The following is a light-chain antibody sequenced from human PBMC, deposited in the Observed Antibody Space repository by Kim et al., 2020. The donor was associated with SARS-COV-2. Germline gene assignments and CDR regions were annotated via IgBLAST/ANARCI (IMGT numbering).Light chain of an antibody. Sequence: SITISFTGTSVDVGGYNYVSWYQHHPGKAPKLMIYDVSNRPSGVSNRFSGAKSGNTASLTISGLQAEDEADYYCSSYTSSSTPYVFGTGTKVTVL. J-gene: IGLJ1*01. CDR3: SSYTSSSTPYV. CDR1: SVDVGGYNY. CDR2: DVS. V-gene: IGLV2-14*03.